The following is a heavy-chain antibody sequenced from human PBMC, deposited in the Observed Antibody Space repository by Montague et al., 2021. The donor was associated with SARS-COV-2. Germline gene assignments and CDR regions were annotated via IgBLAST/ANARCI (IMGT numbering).Heavy chain of an antibody. D-gene: IGHD3-10*01. Sequence: SETLSLTCTVSGDSFNSPKYYCAWIRQPPGKGLEWIGSSYYSGTTYDNPSLRSQVTISVDTSKTQLSLKMNSVTAADTAVYYCARGSYGSGSYHAFDIWGQGTVVAVSS. V-gene: IGHV4-39*01. CDR3: ARGSYGSGSYHAFDI. J-gene: IGHJ3*02. CDR1: GDSFNSPKYY. CDR2: SYYSGTT.